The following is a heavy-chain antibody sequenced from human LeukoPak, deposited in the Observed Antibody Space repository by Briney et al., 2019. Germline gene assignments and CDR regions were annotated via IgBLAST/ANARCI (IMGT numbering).Heavy chain of an antibody. CDR3: AKRVRGYSYGTLDY. V-gene: IGHV3-23*01. Sequence: GSLRLSCAASGFTFRSYAMNWVRQAPGQGLEWVSAVSGSGGSTYYADSVKGRFTISRDNSKNTLYLQMNSLRAEDTAVYYCAKRVRGYSYGTLDYWGQGTLVTVSS. CDR2: VSGSGGST. J-gene: IGHJ4*02. D-gene: IGHD5-18*01. CDR1: GFTFRSYA.